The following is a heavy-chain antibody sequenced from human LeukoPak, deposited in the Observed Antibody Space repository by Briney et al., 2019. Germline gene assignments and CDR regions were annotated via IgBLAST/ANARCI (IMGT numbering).Heavy chain of an antibody. V-gene: IGHV1-18*04. CDR3: ARDPLQYQLTHNWLDP. CDR1: GYTFTSYG. Sequence: ASVKVSCKASGYTFTSYGISWVRQAPGQGLEWMGWISAYNGNTNYAQKLQGRVTMTTDTSTSTAYMELRSLRSDDTAVCYCARDPLQYQLTHNWLDPWGQGTLVTVSS. J-gene: IGHJ5*02. D-gene: IGHD2-2*01. CDR2: ISAYNGNT.